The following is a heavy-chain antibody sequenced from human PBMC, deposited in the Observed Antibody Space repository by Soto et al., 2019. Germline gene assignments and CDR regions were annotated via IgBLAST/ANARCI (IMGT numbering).Heavy chain of an antibody. Sequence: EVQLLESGGGLVQPGGSLRLSCAASGFTFSSYAMSWVRQAPGKGLEWVSAISGSGGSTYYADSVKGRFTISRDNSKNTLYLQMNSLRAEDTAVYYCAAAWDDFWSGPNFPSLDYWGQGTLVTVSS. V-gene: IGHV3-23*01. CDR3: AAAWDDFWSGPNFPSLDY. CDR1: GFTFSSYA. J-gene: IGHJ4*02. CDR2: ISGSGGST. D-gene: IGHD3-3*01.